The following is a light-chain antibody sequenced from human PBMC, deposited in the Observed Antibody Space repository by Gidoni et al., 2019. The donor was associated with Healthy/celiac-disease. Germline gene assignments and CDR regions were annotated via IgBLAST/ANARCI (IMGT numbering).Light chain of an antibody. J-gene: IGKJ1*01. CDR3: QQYDTLPPT. V-gene: IGKV1-33*01. Sequence: DTEMTQSPSSLPASVGDRDTITCQASQDISNYVNWYQQKPGKAPKLLIYDASNLETGVPSRFRGSASGTDFTFTISSLQPEDIAAYSCQQYDTLPPTFGQETKVEIQ. CDR1: QDISNY. CDR2: DAS.